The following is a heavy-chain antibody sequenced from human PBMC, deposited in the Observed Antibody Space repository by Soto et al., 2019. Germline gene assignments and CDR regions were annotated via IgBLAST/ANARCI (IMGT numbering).Heavy chain of an antibody. Sequence: GGSLRLSCAASGFTFSSYAMSWVRQAPGKGLVWVSAISGSGGSTYYADSVKGRFTISRDNSKNTLYLQMNSLRAEDTAVYYCARGWGGYSYYMVVWGKGTTVTVSS. V-gene: IGHV3-23*01. CDR3: ARGWGGYSYYMVV. J-gene: IGHJ6*03. D-gene: IGHD6-19*01. CDR2: ISGSGGST. CDR1: GFTFSSYA.